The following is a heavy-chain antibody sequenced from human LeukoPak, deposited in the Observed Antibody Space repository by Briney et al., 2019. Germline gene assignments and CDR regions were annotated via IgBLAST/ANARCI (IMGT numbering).Heavy chain of an antibody. CDR3: ARDRDIVVLAAAIPVFGY. CDR1: EFTFSSYW. J-gene: IGHJ4*02. D-gene: IGHD2-2*01. V-gene: IGHV3-74*01. Sequence: GGSLRLSCAASEFTFSSYWMHWVRQAPGKGLVWVSRINTDGRTTTYADSVKGRFTISRDNAKNSLYLQMNGLRAEDTAVYYCARDRDIVVLAAAIPVFGYWGQGALVTVSS. CDR2: INTDGRTT.